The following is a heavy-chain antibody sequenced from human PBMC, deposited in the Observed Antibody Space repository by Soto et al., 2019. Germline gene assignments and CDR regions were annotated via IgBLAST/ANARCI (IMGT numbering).Heavy chain of an antibody. CDR2: ISAYNGNT. CDR1: GYTFTSYG. V-gene: IGHV1-18*01. CDR3: ARGGRKDGSGSYYGMDV. J-gene: IGHJ6*02. Sequence: ASVKVSCKASGYTFTSYGISWVRQAPGQGLEWMGWISAYNGNTNYAQKLQGRVTMTTDTSTSTAYMELRSLGSDDTAVYYCARGGRKDGSGSYYGMDVWGQGTTVTVSS. D-gene: IGHD3-10*01.